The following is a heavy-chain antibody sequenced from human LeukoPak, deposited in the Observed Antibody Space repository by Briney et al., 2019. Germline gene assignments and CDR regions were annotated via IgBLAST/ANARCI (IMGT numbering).Heavy chain of an antibody. D-gene: IGHD2-15*01. CDR2: ISAYNGNT. J-gene: IGHJ5*02. CDR1: GYTFTSYG. CDR3: AREVVAATDNWFDP. Sequence: EASVKVSCKASGYTFTSYGISWVRQAPGQGLERMGWISAYNGNTNYAQKLQGRVTMTTDTSTGTAYMELRSLRSDDTAVYYCAREVVAATDNWFDPWGQGTLVTVSS. V-gene: IGHV1-18*01.